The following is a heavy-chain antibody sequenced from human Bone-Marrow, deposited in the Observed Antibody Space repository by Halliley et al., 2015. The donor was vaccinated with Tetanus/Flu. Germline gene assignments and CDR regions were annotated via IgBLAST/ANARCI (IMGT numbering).Heavy chain of an antibody. V-gene: IGHV4-59*01. D-gene: IGHD2-8*02. J-gene: IGHJ4*02. CDR3: ARELRKSGFDY. Sequence: LEWFGYIYLSGSTNYNPSFQSRVSMSVDTSKNQFSLKLTSVTAADTAVYYCARELRKSGFDYWGQGTLVTVSS. CDR2: IYLSGST.